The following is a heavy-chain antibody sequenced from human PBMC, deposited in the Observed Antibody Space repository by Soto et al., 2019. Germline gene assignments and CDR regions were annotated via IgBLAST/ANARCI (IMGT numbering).Heavy chain of an antibody. V-gene: IGHV3-73*01. CDR1: GFIFSDSV. Sequence: EVQLVESGGGLVQPGNSLQLSCAASGFIFSDSVIHWVRQAPGKGLEWVGRIRRKVNSYATAYTASVNDRFAISRDDSRDTAYLQMNSQQVEDTGLYCCTRGGSNTWRFDPWGQGTLVIVSS. J-gene: IGHJ5*02. D-gene: IGHD7-27*01. CDR3: TRGGSNTWRFDP. CDR2: IRRKVNSYAT.